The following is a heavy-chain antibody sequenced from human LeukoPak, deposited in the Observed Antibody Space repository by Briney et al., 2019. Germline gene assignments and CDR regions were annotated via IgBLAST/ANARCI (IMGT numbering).Heavy chain of an antibody. CDR3: ARLGYSYGYGS. V-gene: IGHV4-59*08. D-gene: IGHD5-18*01. Sequence: SETLSLTCTVSGGSISSYYWSWIRQPPGKGLEWIGYIYYSGTTNYNPSLKSRVTISVDTSKNQFSLKLSSVTAADTAVYYCARLGYSYGYGSWGQGTLVTVSS. CDR1: GGSISSYY. CDR2: IYYSGTT. J-gene: IGHJ5*02.